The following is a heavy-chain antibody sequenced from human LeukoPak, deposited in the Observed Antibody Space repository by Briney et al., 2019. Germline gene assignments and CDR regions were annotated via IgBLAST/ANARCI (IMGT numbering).Heavy chain of an antibody. D-gene: IGHD5-24*01. J-gene: IGHJ6*03. CDR1: GGTFSIYA. CDR2: IIPLSDTT. CDR3: ARDIGDAPTPYSYYYMDV. Sequence: SVKVSCKASGGTFSIYAISWVRQAPGQGLEWMGGIIPLSDTTQYAQKFQGRVTITADKSTTTAYMELSSLRSEDTAVYYCARDIGDAPTPYSYYYMDVWGKGTTVTVSS. V-gene: IGHV1-69*06.